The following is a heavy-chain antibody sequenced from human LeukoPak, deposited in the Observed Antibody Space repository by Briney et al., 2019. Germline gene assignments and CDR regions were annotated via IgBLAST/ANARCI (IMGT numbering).Heavy chain of an antibody. CDR1: GGPINRGGYF. CDR3: ARRRRSRVMNTSDYGLDV. V-gene: IGHV4-31*03. D-gene: IGHD4/OR15-4a*01. Sequence: SQTLSLTCTVSGGPINRGGYFWTWLRHNPGKGLEWIGHIFHTGTVSYNPSLESRLSISVDTSRNQFSLRLTSVAVADTAVYYCARRRRSRVMNTSDYGLDVWGQGTTVTVSS. J-gene: IGHJ6*02. CDR2: IFHTGTV.